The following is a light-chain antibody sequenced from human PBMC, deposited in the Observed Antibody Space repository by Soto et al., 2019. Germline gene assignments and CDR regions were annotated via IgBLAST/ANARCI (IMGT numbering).Light chain of an antibody. V-gene: IGLV1-51*01. CDR3: GTWDSGLSVVV. Sequence: QSVLTQPPSVSAAPGQKVTISCSGSNSNIGNKDVSWYQQFPGTAPKLLIYDNNRRPSGIPDRFSASKSGTLATLAITGLQTGEEADYYCGTWDSGLSVVVFGGGTKLTVL. CDR1: NSNIGNKD. J-gene: IGLJ2*01. CDR2: DNN.